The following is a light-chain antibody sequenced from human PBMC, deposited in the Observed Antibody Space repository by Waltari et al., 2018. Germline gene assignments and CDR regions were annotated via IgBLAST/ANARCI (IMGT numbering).Light chain of an antibody. Sequence: SYELTQPPSVSVSPGQTARITCSGHELPRKYAYWFQQKSGQAPRLVIYEDTKRPSGIPERCSGASSGTVATLTITGAQVDDEAYYYCYSSDSTGLRVFGGGTTVVVL. CDR1: ELPRKY. CDR3: YSSDSTGLRV. J-gene: IGLJ1*01. V-gene: IGLV3-10*01. CDR2: EDT.